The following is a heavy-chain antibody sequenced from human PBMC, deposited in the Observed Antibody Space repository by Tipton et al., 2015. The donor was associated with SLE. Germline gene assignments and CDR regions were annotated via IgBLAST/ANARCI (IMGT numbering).Heavy chain of an antibody. CDR1: GGAFSGYY. V-gene: IGHV4-34*01. Sequence: TLSLTCAVYGGAFSGYYWSWIRQPPGKGLEWIGEINHSGSTNYNPSLKSRVTISVDTSKNQFSLKLSSVTAADTAVYYCASRGDYGDYVSGCWYFELWGRGTLVTVSS. CDR3: ASRGDYGDYVSGCWYFEL. J-gene: IGHJ2*01. D-gene: IGHD4-17*01. CDR2: INHSGST.